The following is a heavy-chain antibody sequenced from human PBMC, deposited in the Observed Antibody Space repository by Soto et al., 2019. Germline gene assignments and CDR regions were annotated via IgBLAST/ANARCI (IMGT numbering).Heavy chain of an antibody. D-gene: IGHD6-19*01. CDR3: ARTPPVAGPIDY. V-gene: IGHV4-38-2*01. CDR1: GYSISSGYY. Sequence: SETLSLTCAVSGYSISSGYYWGWIRQPPGKGLEWIGSIYHSGSTYYNPSLKSRVTISVDTSKNQFSLKLSSVTAADTAVYYCARTPPVAGPIDYWGQGTLVTSPQ. J-gene: IGHJ4*02. CDR2: IYHSGST.